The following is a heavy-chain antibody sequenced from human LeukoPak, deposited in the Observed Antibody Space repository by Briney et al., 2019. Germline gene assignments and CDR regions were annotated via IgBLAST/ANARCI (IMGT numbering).Heavy chain of an antibody. CDR2: IYYSGST. CDR1: GGSISSYY. V-gene: IGHV4-59*08. Sequence: SETLSLTCTVSGGSISSYYWSWIRQPPRKGLEWIGYIYYSGSTNYNPSLKSRVTISVDTSKNQFSLKLSSVTAADTAVYYCAKGGYGGRHYFDYWGQGTLVTVSS. CDR3: AKGGYGGRHYFDY. J-gene: IGHJ4*02. D-gene: IGHD5-12*01.